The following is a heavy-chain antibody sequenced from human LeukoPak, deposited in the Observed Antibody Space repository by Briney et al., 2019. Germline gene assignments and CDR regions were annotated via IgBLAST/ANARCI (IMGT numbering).Heavy chain of an antibody. CDR2: IHYNGRT. Sequence: GSLRLSCAASGFTFSSYSMNWVRQPPGKGLEWIGLIHYNGRTFHNPSLKSRVTLSMDTSRDQFSLSLSSVTAADTALYYCARRRSDLNWFDPWGQGILVTVSS. CDR3: ARRRSDLNWFDP. D-gene: IGHD2-15*01. J-gene: IGHJ5*02. CDR1: GFTFSSYS. V-gene: IGHV4-59*04.